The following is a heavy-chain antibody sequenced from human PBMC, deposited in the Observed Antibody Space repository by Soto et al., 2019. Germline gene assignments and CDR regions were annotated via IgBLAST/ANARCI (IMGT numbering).Heavy chain of an antibody. CDR1: AGSMRNYY. J-gene: IGHJ5*02. V-gene: IGHV4-59*01. CDR2: VDDSGTT. Sequence: QVQLQQSGPGLVKPSETLSLTCSVSAGSMRNYYWSWIRQPPGKGLEWIGNVDDSGTTKYNPSLRSRVTISVDTSTNQFCLKLSSVIAADTAVYYCSRDGACSGGSCYPNDWFDPWGQGTLVTVSS. D-gene: IGHD2-15*01. CDR3: SRDGACSGGSCYPNDWFDP.